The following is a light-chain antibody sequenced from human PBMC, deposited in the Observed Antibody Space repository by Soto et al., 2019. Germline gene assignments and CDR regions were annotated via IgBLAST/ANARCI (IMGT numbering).Light chain of an antibody. CDR2: WAS. CDR1: QRVLYSSNNRNY. Sequence: DIVMTQSPDSLAVSLGERATINCKSSQRVLYSSNNRNYLAWYQQKPGQPPKLLIYWASTRESGVPDRFSGIGSETDFTLTISNLQAEDVAFYYCQQYRTTHSWTFGQGTNVEIK. CDR3: QQYRTTHSWT. J-gene: IGKJ1*01. V-gene: IGKV4-1*01.